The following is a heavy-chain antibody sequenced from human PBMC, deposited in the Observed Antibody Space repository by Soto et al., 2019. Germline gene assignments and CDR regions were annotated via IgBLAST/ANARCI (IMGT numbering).Heavy chain of an antibody. Sequence: QVQLVESGGGVVQPGRSLRLSCAASGFTFSSYAMHWVRQAPGKGLEWVAVISYDGSNKYYADSVKGRFTISRDNSKNTLYLQMNSLGAEDTAVYYCARDMRLGYYDSSVRPHYAFDYWGQGTLVTVSS. CDR2: ISYDGSNK. CDR1: GFTFSSYA. CDR3: ARDMRLGYYDSSVRPHYAFDY. V-gene: IGHV3-30-3*01. D-gene: IGHD3-22*01. J-gene: IGHJ4*02.